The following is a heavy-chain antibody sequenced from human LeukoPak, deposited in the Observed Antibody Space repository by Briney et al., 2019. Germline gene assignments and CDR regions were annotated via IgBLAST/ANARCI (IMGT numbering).Heavy chain of an antibody. CDR2: ISACNGNT. Sequence: ASVKVSCKAPGYTFTSYGISWVGQAPGQGLEGRGWISACNGNTNYAQKLQGRVTMTTDTSTSTAYMELRSLRSDDTAVYYCAVMGGANFDSWGQGTLVTVSS. CDR1: GYTFTSYG. D-gene: IGHD2-21*01. V-gene: IGHV1-18*01. J-gene: IGHJ4*02. CDR3: AVMGGANFDS.